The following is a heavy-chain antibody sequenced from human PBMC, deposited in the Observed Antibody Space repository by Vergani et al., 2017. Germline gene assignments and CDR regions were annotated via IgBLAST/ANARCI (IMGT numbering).Heavy chain of an antibody. Sequence: QVQLVQSGAEVKKPGSSVKVSCKASGGNFSSYAISWVRQAPGQGLEWMGRIIPIFGTANYAQKFQGRVTITADESTSTAYMELSSLRSEDTAVYYCARAPRDGYTWYYFDYWGQGTLVTVSS. J-gene: IGHJ4*02. V-gene: IGHV1-69*13. CDR1: GGNFSSYA. CDR3: ARAPRDGYTWYYFDY. D-gene: IGHD5-24*01. CDR2: IIPIFGTA.